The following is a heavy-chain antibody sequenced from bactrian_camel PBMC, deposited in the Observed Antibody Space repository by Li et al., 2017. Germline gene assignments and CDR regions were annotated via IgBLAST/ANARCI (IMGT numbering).Heavy chain of an antibody. CDR3: ATGYGSSSLSTP. D-gene: IGHD6*01. CDR2: ITTGGGTI. J-gene: IGHJ4*01. CDR1: GYTHSQTC. Sequence: VQLVESGGGSVQTGGSLRLSCVGSGYTHSQTCMGWFRQSPGKEREGVASITTGGGTIFVADSVKGRFTISRDNAKNTLYLQLNDLKTEDTAMYYCATGYGSSSLSTPRGQGTQVTVS. V-gene: IGHV3S1*01.